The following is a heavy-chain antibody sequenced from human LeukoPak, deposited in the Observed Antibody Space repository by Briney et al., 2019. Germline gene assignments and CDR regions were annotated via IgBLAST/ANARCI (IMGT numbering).Heavy chain of an antibody. Sequence: ASVKVSCKASGYTFTDYYMHWARQAPGQGLEWMGWINPNGGGTNYAQKFQGRVTMTRDTSFNTGYMELSSLRSDDTAVYYCARRYHYDNSAYYYGFNHWGQGTLVTVSS. D-gene: IGHD3-22*01. CDR1: GYTFTDYY. CDR2: INPNGGGT. V-gene: IGHV1-2*02. CDR3: ARRYHYDNSAYYYGFNH. J-gene: IGHJ4*02.